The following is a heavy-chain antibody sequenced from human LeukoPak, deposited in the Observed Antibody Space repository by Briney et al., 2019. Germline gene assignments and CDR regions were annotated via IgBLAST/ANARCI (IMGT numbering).Heavy chain of an antibody. V-gene: IGHV4-39*07. J-gene: IGHJ4*02. Sequence: SETLSLTCTVSGGSISSSSYYWGWIRQPPGKGLEWIGSMYSSGSTYYNPSLKSRVTISVDTSKNQFSLKLRSVTAADTAVYYCARSGSGYLRYYFDYWGQGTLVTVSS. CDR1: GGSISSSSYY. CDR3: ARSGSGYLRYYFDY. D-gene: IGHD5-12*01. CDR2: MYSSGST.